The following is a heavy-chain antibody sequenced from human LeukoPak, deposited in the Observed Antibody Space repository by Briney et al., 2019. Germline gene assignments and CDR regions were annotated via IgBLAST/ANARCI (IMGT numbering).Heavy chain of an antibody. J-gene: IGHJ6*03. CDR3: ARDPTIFGNYYYYMDV. V-gene: IGHV1-69*04. CDR2: IIPIVGIA. CDR1: GGTFSSYA. Sequence: GSSVKVSCKASGGTFSSYAISWVRQAPGQGLEWMGRIIPIVGIANYAQKFQGRVTIIADKSTSTAYMELSSLRYEDTAVYYCARDPTIFGNYYYYMDVWGKGTTVTVSS. D-gene: IGHD3-3*01.